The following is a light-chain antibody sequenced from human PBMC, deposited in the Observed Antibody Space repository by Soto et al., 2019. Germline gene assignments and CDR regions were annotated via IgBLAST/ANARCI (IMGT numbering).Light chain of an antibody. CDR1: SSDVGGYNS. V-gene: IGLV2-14*01. J-gene: IGLJ1*01. Sequence: QSVLTQPASVSGSPGQSITISCTGTSSDVGGYNSVSWYQQHPGKAPKLMIYEVSHRPSGVSHRFSGSKSGNTASLTISGLQAEDEADYYCSSYTSSSLSVFGTGTRSPS. CDR3: SSYTSSSLSV. CDR2: EVS.